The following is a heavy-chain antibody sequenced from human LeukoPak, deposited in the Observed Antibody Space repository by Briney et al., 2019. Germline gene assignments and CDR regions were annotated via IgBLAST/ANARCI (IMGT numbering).Heavy chain of an antibody. D-gene: IGHD3-9*01. J-gene: IGHJ4*02. CDR3: ARRLTKFPS. Sequence: GGSLRLLCSASGFDLSPYTMNWVRQDPGQGLEWVASISSTSTYMYYGDSLKGRFTISRVNAKNTLYLQLDSLRAEDTATYYCARRLTKFPSWGQGTLVIVSS. V-gene: IGHV3-21*01. CDR2: ISSTSTYM. CDR1: GFDLSPYT.